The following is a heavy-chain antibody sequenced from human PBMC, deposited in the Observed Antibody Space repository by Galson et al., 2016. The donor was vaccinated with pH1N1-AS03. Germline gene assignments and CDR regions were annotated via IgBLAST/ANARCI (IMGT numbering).Heavy chain of an antibody. CDR3: VMDTTTWMRFDY. D-gene: IGHD1-1*01. CDR2: IYHSGST. V-gene: IGHV4-39*07. J-gene: IGHJ4*02. Sequence: LSLTCTVSGGSISSSTYYWGWVRRPPGKGLEWIGNIYHSGSTYYNPSLKSRVTISLDKSKNQFSLKLNSVTAADTAVYFCVMDTTTWMRFDYWGQGSLVIVSS. CDR1: GGSISSSTYY.